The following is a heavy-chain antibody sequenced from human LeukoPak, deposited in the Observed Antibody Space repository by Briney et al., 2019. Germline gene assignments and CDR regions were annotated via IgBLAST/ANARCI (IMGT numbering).Heavy chain of an antibody. CDR1: GFTFSSYW. D-gene: IGHD1-7*01. J-gene: IGHJ3*02. V-gene: IGHV3-7*01. Sequence: GGSLRLSCAASGFTFSSYWMSWVRQAPGKGLEWVANIKQDGSEKYYVDSVKGRFTISRDNAKNSLYLQMNSLRAEDTAVHYCAGRDNWNYWSAFDIWGQGTMVTVSS. CDR3: AGRDNWNYWSAFDI. CDR2: IKQDGSEK.